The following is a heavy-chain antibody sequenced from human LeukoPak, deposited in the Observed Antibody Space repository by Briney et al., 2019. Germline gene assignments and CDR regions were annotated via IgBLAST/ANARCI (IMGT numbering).Heavy chain of an antibody. V-gene: IGHV3-7*01. CDR3: VRDLGAAGHDAFDI. Sequence: PGGSLRLSCAASGFTFSSYWMSWVRQAPGKGLEWVANIKQDGSEKYYVDSVKGRFTISRDSAKNSLYLQMNSLRAEDTAVYYCVRDLGAAGHDAFDIWGQGTMVTVSS. CDR1: GFTFSSYW. J-gene: IGHJ3*02. D-gene: IGHD6-13*01. CDR2: IKQDGSEK.